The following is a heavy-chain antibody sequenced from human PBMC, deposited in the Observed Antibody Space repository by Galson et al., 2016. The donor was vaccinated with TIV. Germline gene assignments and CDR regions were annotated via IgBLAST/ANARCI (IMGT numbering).Heavy chain of an antibody. J-gene: IGHJ6*02. CDR1: GGTFSTYV. CDR3: ANYRNPPFDTYCFYYGVDV. D-gene: IGHD1-14*01. V-gene: IGHV1-69*13. Sequence: SVKVSCKASGGTFSTYVFSWVRQAPGQGLEWMGEIIPLFGTTNHAQKFQGRVTIIADESTSTVYMELSSLTSEDTAVYYCANYRNPPFDTYCFYYGVDVWGQGTTVTFSS. CDR2: IIPLFGTT.